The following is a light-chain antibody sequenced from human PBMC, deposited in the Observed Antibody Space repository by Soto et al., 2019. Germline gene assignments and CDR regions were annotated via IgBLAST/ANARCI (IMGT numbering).Light chain of an antibody. CDR3: QQYNTWRSIS. CDR2: DTS. J-gene: IGKJ5*01. V-gene: IGKV3-15*01. Sequence: EIVMTHSPATLSVSPGERVTLSCRASQSVSNKLGWYQHKPGQAPRLLIYDTSTRAAGTPARFTGSGSGTDFTLTISSLQSEDFAVYYCQQYNTWRSISSGQGTRLEIK. CDR1: QSVSNK.